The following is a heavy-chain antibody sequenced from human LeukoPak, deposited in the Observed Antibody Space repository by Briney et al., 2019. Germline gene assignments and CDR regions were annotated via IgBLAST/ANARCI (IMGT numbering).Heavy chain of an antibody. CDR2: ISHDGSDK. Sequence: GGSLRLSCAASGLTFSSHAMHWVRQAPGKGLEWVAVISHDGSDKHYTNSVKGRFTISRDNSRNTLYLQMNSLRAEDTAVYYCAREPGPGYFDYWGQGTLVTVSS. D-gene: IGHD1-14*01. CDR3: AREPGPGYFDY. CDR1: GLTFSSHA. J-gene: IGHJ4*02. V-gene: IGHV3-30-3*01.